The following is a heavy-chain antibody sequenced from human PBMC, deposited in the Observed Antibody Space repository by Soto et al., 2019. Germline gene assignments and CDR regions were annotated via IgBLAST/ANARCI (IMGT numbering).Heavy chain of an antibody. CDR2: IIPIFGTA. D-gene: IGHD1-1*01. Sequence: QVQLVQSGAEVKKPGSSVKVSCKASGGTLSSYAISWVRQAPGQGLEWMGGIIPIFGTANYAQKFQGRVTITAVESTSTAYMELSSLRSEDTAVYYCARKRTFWNDSEHFVYWGQGTLVTVSS. V-gene: IGHV1-69*12. CDR3: ARKRTFWNDSEHFVY. CDR1: GGTLSSYA. J-gene: IGHJ4*02.